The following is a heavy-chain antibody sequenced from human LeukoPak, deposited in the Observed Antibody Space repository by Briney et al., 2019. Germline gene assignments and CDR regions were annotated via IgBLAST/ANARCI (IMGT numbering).Heavy chain of an antibody. CDR2: IYYSGST. J-gene: IGHJ4*02. CDR3: ARWGYFYDSSGHFDY. D-gene: IGHD3-22*01. Sequence: PSETLSLTCTVSGGSISNYYWSWIRQPPGKGLGWIGHIYYSGSTNYNPSLKSRVTISIDTSKNQFSLKLSTVAAADTAVYYCARWGYFYDSSGHFDYWGQGTLVTVSS. V-gene: IGHV4-59*01. CDR1: GGSISNYY.